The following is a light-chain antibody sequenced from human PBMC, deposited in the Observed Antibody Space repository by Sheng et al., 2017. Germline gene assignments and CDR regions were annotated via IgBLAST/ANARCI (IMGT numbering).Light chain of an antibody. CDR2: EVF. CDR3: MQGNYWPRN. Sequence: VLTQSPPSLSVTPGQPASISCRSSRSLISYDGKSYFNWFHQRPGQSPRRLIYEVFKRDSGVPDRFRGSGSATECTLEITRVEAEDVGFYFCMQGNYWPRNFGQGTKLEIK. CDR1: RSLISYDGKSY. J-gene: IGKJ2*01. V-gene: IGKV2-30*01.